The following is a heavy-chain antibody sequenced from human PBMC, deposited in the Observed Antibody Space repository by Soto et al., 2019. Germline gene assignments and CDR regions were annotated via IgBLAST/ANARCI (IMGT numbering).Heavy chain of an antibody. CDR3: ARDRLHTSSSITFDY. J-gene: IGHJ4*02. CDR2: LRTYDGHT. V-gene: IGHV1-18*01. D-gene: IGHD6-6*01. Sequence: QVQLVQSGAEVKKPGASVKLSCKASGYTFTTYAISWVQQAPGQGLEWMGWLRTYDGHTDYAQNLQGRVTMTTDTSTNTAYMELRSLRSDDTAVYYCARDRLHTSSSITFDYWGRGALVTVSS. CDR1: GYTFTTYA.